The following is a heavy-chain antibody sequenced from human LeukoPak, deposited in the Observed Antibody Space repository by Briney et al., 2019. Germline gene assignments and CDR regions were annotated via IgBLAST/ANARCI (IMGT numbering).Heavy chain of an antibody. J-gene: IGHJ6*02. CDR2: MNPNSGNT. Sequence: ASVKVSCKASGYTFTSYDINWMRQAPGQGLEWMGWMNPNSGNTDYAQKFQGRVTMTRNTSINTAYMELSSLRSEDTAVYYCARGDTCGGDCYWYYYYGMDVWGQGTTVTVSS. D-gene: IGHD2-21*02. V-gene: IGHV1-8*01. CDR1: GYTFTSYD. CDR3: ARGDTCGGDCYWYYYYGMDV.